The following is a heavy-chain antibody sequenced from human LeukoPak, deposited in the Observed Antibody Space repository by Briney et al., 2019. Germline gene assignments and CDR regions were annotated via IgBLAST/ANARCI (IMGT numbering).Heavy chain of an antibody. CDR2: IYYSGST. V-gene: IGHV4-31*03. CDR1: GGSISSGGYY. J-gene: IGHJ6*02. CDR3: ARGWWLLNYYGMDV. Sequence: SQTLSLTCTVSGGSISSGGYYWSWIRQHPGKGLEWIGYIYYSGSTYYNPSLKSRVTISVYTSKNQFSLKLSSVTAADTAVYYCARGWWLLNYYGMDVWGQGTTVTVSS. D-gene: IGHD2-21*01.